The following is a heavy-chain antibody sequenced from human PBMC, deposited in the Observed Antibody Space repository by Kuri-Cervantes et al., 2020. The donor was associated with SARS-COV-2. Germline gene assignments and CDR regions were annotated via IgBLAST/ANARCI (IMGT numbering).Heavy chain of an antibody. Sequence: GSLRLSCTVSGGSISSGDYYWSWIRQPPGKGLEWIGSIYHSGSTYYNPSLKSRVTISVDTSKNQFSLKLSSVTAADTAVYYCARRGYSNLLDYWGQGTLVTVSS. CDR3: ARRGYSNLLDY. V-gene: IGHV4-39*07. CDR2: IYHSGST. CDR1: GGSISSGDYY. D-gene: IGHD4-11*01. J-gene: IGHJ4*02.